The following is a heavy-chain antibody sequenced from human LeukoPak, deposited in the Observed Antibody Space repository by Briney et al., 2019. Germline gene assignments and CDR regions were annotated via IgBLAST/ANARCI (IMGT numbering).Heavy chain of an antibody. Sequence: SETLSLTCTVSGASINSGAYYWTWIRQPAGKGLEWIGRIYTSGSTNYNPSLKSRVNISRDTPKNHFSLKLDSVTAADTAVYFCARDGPSVYFDYWGQGILVTVSS. V-gene: IGHV4-61*02. J-gene: IGHJ4*02. CDR2: IYTSGST. CDR1: GASINSGAYY. CDR3: ARDGPSVYFDY.